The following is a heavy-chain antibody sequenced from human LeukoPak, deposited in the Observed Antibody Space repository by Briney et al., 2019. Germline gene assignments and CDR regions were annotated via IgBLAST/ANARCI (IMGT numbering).Heavy chain of an antibody. J-gene: IGHJ5*02. D-gene: IGHD3-3*01. CDR1: GGSFSGYY. V-gene: IGHV4-34*01. Sequence: SETLSLTCAVYGGSFSGYYWSWIRQPPGKGLEWIGEINHSGSTNYNPSLKSRVTISVDTSKNHFSLKLSSVTAADTAVYYCARDFWSGSNWFDPWGQGTLVTVSS. CDR3: ARDFWSGSNWFDP. CDR2: INHSGST.